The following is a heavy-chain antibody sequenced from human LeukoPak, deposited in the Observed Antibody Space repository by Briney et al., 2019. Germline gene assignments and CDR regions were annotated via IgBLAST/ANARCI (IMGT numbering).Heavy chain of an antibody. CDR1: GFTFSDYY. J-gene: IGHJ4*02. CDR3: AKDRSSIAATFDY. CDR2: ITNSDS. V-gene: IGHV3-11*01. Sequence: PGGSLRLSCTASGFTFSDYYMSWIRQAPGKGLEWVSYITNSDSSYADSVKGRFTISRDNAKNSLYLQMNSLRAEDTALYYCAKDRSSIAATFDYWGQGTLVTVSS. D-gene: IGHD6-13*01.